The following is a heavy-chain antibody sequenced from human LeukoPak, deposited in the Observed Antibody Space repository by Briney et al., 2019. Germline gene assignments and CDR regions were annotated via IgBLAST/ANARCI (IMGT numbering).Heavy chain of an antibody. CDR3: GKTTAGYSSGQKPAWPVDY. D-gene: IGHD5-18*01. J-gene: IGHJ4*02. CDR2: IFGSGGSP. Sequence: SAGSLRLSCEASGFTFGSFAMYWVRQAPGKGLDWIAGIFGSGGSPHYADSVKGRFTIFRDNSKNTVYLQINSLRAEDTAVYYCGKTTAGYSSGQKPAWPVDYWGQGTLLTVSS. V-gene: IGHV3-23*01. CDR1: GFTFGSFA.